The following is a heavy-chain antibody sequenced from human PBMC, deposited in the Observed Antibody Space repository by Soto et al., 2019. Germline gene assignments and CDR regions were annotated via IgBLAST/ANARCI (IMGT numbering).Heavy chain of an antibody. CDR3: ARGGSGSSVAKNWFDP. Sequence: QVQLQESGPGLVKPSETLSLTCTVSGGSVSSGSYYWSWIRQPPGKGLEWIGYIYYSGSTNYNPSLKSRVTISVDTSKNQFSLKLSSVTSADTAVHYCARGGSGSSVAKNWFDPWGQGTLVTVSS. CDR2: IYYSGST. J-gene: IGHJ5*02. CDR1: GGSVSSGSYY. D-gene: IGHD6-6*01. V-gene: IGHV4-61*01.